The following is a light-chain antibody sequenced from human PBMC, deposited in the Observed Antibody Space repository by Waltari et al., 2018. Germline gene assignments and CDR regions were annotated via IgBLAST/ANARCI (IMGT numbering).Light chain of an antibody. J-gene: IGKJ5*01. CDR2: AAS. V-gene: IGKV1-39*01. CDR3: QQSYSTPIT. CDR1: QSISSY. Sequence: DIQMTQSPSSLSASVGDRVTITCRASQSISSYLNWYQQKPGKAPKLQIYAASSLQSGVPSSFSGSGSGTDFTLTISSLQPEDFANYYCQQSYSTPITFGQGTRLEIK.